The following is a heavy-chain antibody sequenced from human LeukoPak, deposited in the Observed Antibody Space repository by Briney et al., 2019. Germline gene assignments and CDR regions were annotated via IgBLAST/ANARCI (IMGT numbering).Heavy chain of an antibody. Sequence: GGSLRLSCAASGFTFNKYAMNWVRQAPGKGLEWVSSISSSSSYIYYTDSVKGRFTISRDNAKNSLSLQMNSLRAEDTAVYYCASVVVVPAPMYYFDYWGLGTLVTVSS. V-gene: IGHV3-21*01. CDR1: GFTFNKYA. CDR3: ASVVVVPAPMYYFDY. D-gene: IGHD2-2*01. CDR2: ISSSSSYI. J-gene: IGHJ4*02.